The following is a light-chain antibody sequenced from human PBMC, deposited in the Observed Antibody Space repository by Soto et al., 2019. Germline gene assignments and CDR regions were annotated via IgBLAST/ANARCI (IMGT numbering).Light chain of an antibody. CDR1: SSDVGDYIS. CDR3: TSYTSSTTLYV. J-gene: IGLJ1*01. V-gene: IGLV2-14*01. Sequence: QSVLTQPPSVCGSPGQSISISCTGPSSDVGDYISVSWFQHHPGKAPKLMIYEVSNRPSGVSTRFSGSKSANTASLTISGLQAEDEADHYCTSYTSSTTLYVFGTGTKVTVL. CDR2: EVS.